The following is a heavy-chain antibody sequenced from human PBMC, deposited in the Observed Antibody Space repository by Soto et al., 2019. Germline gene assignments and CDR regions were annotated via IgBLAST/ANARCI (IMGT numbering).Heavy chain of an antibody. CDR3: ARVRGDIVVVPAATPYYYYGMDV. J-gene: IGHJ6*02. Sequence: QVPLVQSGAEVKKPGASVKVSCKASGYTFTSYGISWVRQAPGQGLEWMGWISAYNGNTNYAQKLQGRVTMTTDTSTSTAYMELRSLRSDDTAVCYCARVRGDIVVVPAATPYYYYGMDVWGQGTTVTVSS. CDR2: ISAYNGNT. D-gene: IGHD2-2*01. V-gene: IGHV1-18*01. CDR1: GYTFTSYG.